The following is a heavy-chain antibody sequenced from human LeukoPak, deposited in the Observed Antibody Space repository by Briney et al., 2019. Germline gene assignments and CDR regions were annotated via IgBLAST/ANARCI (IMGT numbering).Heavy chain of an antibody. J-gene: IGHJ4*02. V-gene: IGHV3-23*01. D-gene: IGHD3-22*01. CDR2: ISGSGYST. CDR1: GFTSSNYA. CDR3: AKATKYYYDSSGYYYLVY. Sequence: PGGSLRLSCAVSGFTSSNYAMSWVRQAPGKGLEWVSAISGSGYSTYYADSVKGRFTISRDNSENTLYLQMNSLRAEDTAVYYCAKATKYYYDSSGYYYLVYWGQGALVTVSS.